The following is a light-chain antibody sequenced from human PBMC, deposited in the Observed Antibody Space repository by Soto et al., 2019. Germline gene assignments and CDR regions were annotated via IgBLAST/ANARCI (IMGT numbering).Light chain of an antibody. J-gene: IGLJ1*01. Sequence: QSALTQSPSASGSPGQSVTISCTGTSSDIGGYNSVSWYQQHPGKAPKVMIYDVTKRPSGVPDRFSGSKSGNTASLTVSALQAEDVADYYCSSYTDRKHLVFGTGTKVTVL. CDR2: DVT. CDR3: SSYTDRKHLV. V-gene: IGLV2-8*01. CDR1: SSDIGGYNS.